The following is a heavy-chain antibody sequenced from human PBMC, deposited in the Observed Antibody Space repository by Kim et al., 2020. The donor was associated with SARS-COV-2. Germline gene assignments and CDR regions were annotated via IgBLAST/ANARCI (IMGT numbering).Heavy chain of an antibody. CDR1: GFTVSSNY. Sequence: GGSLRLSCAASGFTVSSNYMSWVRQAPGKGLEWVSVIYSGGSTYYADSVKGRFTISRDNSKNTLYLQMNSLRAEDTAVYYCARGGFGAAGPYQFDYWGQGTLVTVSS. CDR2: IYSGGST. J-gene: IGHJ4*02. V-gene: IGHV3-53*01. D-gene: IGHD6-13*01. CDR3: ARGGFGAAGPYQFDY.